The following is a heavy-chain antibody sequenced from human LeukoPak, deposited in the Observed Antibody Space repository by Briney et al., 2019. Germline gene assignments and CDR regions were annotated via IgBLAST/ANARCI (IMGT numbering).Heavy chain of an antibody. V-gene: IGHV4-59*01. Sequence: SETLSLTCSVSGGSITRYYWNWVRQPPGKGLEWIGYIYYSGSTNYNPSLKSRVTISVDTSKKQFSLKLNSVTAADTAVYYCARLDRSTWSWGQGTLVTVLS. CDR2: IYYSGST. D-gene: IGHD6-13*01. CDR1: GGSITRYY. J-gene: IGHJ4*02. CDR3: ARLDRSTWS.